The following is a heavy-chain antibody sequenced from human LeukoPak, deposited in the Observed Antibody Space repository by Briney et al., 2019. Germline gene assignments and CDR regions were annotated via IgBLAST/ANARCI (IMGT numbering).Heavy chain of an antibody. D-gene: IGHD3-10*01. CDR3: ARGDCGSGSLEYFQH. CDR1: GFTFSRYW. Sequence: GSXXXSXVASGFTFSRYWMHWARQDPRKXLVWXSRINVDGRNINYADSVKGRFTISRDNSKNTLYLQMNSLRAEDTAVYYCARGDCGSGSLEYFQHWGQGTLVTVSS. V-gene: IGHV3-74*01. J-gene: IGHJ1*01. CDR2: INVDGRNI.